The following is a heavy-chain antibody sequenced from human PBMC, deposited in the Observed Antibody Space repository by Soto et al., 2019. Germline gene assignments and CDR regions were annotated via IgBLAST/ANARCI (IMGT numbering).Heavy chain of an antibody. CDR1: GGSISSSSYY. Sequence: QLQLQESGPGLVKPSETLSLTCTVSGGSISSSSYYWGWIRQPPGKGLEWIGSIYYSGSTYYNPSLKSRVTTSVDTSKNQFSLKLSSVTAADTAVYYCARHPYLRYDSSGYLSAFDIWGQGTMVTVSS. CDR3: ARHPYLRYDSSGYLSAFDI. J-gene: IGHJ3*02. V-gene: IGHV4-39*01. D-gene: IGHD3-22*01. CDR2: IYYSGST.